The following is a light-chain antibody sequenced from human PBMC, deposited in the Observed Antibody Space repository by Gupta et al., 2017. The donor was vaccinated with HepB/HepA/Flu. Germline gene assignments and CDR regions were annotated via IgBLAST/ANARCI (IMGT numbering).Light chain of an antibody. V-gene: IGKV2-28*01. CDR2: LGF. CDR1: QSLLHSNGYNY. Sequence: IVMTQSPLSLPVTPGDPASISCRSSQSLLHSNGYNYLDWYLQKPGQSPQLLIYLGFNRASGVPDRFSGSGSGTDFTLKISRVEAEDVGVYYCMQALQTPLTFGGGTKVEIK. CDR3: MQALQTPLT. J-gene: IGKJ4*01.